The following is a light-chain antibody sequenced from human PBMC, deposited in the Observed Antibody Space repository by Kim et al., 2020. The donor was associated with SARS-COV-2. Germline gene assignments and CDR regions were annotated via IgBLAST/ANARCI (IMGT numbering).Light chain of an antibody. Sequence: SESPGQSDSITCSGDKLSDKYAGVSQQKPGLSPVLVIYQDRKRPSGIPERFSSSNSGNTATLPISGTQAMGEADYYCQAWDSSLGVFCGGTRVTVL. V-gene: IGLV3-1*01. J-gene: IGLJ3*02. CDR1: KLSDKY. CDR2: QDR. CDR3: QAWDSSLGV.